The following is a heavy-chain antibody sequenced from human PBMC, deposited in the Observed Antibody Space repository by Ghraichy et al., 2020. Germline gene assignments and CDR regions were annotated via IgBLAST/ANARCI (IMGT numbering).Heavy chain of an antibody. CDR2: INHSGST. CDR3: ARGGAIFGVVTNAGYYYYYGMDV. CDR1: DGSFSGYY. J-gene: IGHJ6*02. Sequence: SETLSLTCAVYDGSFSGYYWSWIRQPPGKGLEWIGEINHSGSTNYNPSLKSRVTISVDTSKNQFSLKLRSVTAADTAVYYCARGGAIFGVVTNAGYYYYYGMDVWGQGTTVTVSS. V-gene: IGHV4-34*01. D-gene: IGHD3-3*01.